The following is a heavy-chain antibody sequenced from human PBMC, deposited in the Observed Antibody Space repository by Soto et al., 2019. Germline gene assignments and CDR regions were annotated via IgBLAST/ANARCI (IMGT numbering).Heavy chain of an antibody. D-gene: IGHD7-27*01. CDR2: ISGSGGTT. Sequence: LRLSFAASVFTFGSYAMSWVRQTSGKGLEWVSSISGSGGTTYYADSVKGRFTISRDNSRNTLHLQMNSLRAEDTAIYYCAKYAGLSPGVRFHFDYWGQGTLVTVSS. CDR3: AKYAGLSPGVRFHFDY. V-gene: IGHV3-23*01. J-gene: IGHJ4*02. CDR1: VFTFGSYA.